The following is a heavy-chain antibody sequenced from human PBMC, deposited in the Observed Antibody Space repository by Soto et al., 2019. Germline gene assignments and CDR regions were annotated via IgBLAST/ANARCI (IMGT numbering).Heavy chain of an antibody. Sequence: PGGSLRLSCAASGFTFSSYAMHWVRQAPGKGLEWVAVISYDGSNKYYADSVKGRFTISRDNSKNTLYLQMNSLRAEDTAVYYCARSPYRNLQLWLPAHLDQTTFDYWGQGTLVTVSS. J-gene: IGHJ4*02. CDR3: ARSPYRNLQLWLPAHLDQTTFDY. V-gene: IGHV3-30-3*01. CDR1: GFTFSSYA. D-gene: IGHD5-18*01. CDR2: ISYDGSNK.